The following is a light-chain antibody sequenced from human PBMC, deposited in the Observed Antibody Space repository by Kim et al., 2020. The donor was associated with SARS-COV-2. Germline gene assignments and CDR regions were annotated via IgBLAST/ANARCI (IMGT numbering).Light chain of an antibody. J-gene: IGLJ2*01. V-gene: IGLV6-57*04. CDR1: SGSIASNY. CDR3: QSYDSSNPVV. Sequence: NFMLTQPHSVSESPGKTVTISCTRGSGSIASNYVQWYQLRPGSAPTTVIYEDNQRPSGVPDRFSGSIDSSSNSASLTISGLKTEDEADYYCQSYDSSNPVVFGGGTQLTVL. CDR2: EDN.